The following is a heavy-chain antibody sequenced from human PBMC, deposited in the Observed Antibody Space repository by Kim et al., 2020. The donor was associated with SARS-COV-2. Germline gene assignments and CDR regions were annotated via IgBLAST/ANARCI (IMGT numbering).Heavy chain of an antibody. Sequence: GYGDSVRGRFTISRDNAKNSLYLQMDSLRPEDTALYYCVKDRGDYYYGLDVWGQGTTVIVSA. V-gene: IGHV3-9*01. CDR3: VKDRGDYYYGLDV. J-gene: IGHJ6*01. D-gene: IGHD3-10*01.